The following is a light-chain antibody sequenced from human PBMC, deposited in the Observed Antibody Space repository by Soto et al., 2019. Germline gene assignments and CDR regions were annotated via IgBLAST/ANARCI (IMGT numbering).Light chain of an antibody. CDR2: KAS. Sequence: DIQMTQSPSTLSASVGDRVTITCRASQSISSWLAWYQQKPGKDPKLLIYKASSLESGGPSRFAGSASETEFTLTMSSLQPDDFATYYCQQYNRYFPMSTCGQGTKLEIK. CDR3: QQYNRYFPMST. CDR1: QSISSW. J-gene: IGKJ2*01. V-gene: IGKV1-5*03.